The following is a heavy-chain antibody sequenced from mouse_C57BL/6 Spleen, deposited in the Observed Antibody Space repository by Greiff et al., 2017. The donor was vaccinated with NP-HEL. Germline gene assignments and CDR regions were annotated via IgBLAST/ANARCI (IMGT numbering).Heavy chain of an antibody. CDR2: ISSGSSTI. CDR1: GFTFSDYG. V-gene: IGHV5-17*01. Sequence: DVKLVESGGGLVKPGGSLKLSCAASGFTFSDYGMHWVRQAPEKGLEWVAYISSGSSTIYYADTVKGRFTISRDNAKNTLFLQMTSLRSEDTAMYYCARRDIYDGYYDYWGQGTTLTVSS. CDR3: ARRDIYDGYYDY. J-gene: IGHJ2*01. D-gene: IGHD2-3*01.